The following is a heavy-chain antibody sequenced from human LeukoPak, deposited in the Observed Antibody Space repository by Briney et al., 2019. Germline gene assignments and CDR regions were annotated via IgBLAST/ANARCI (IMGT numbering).Heavy chain of an antibody. Sequence: SETLSLTCAVYGGSFSVYYWTWIRQPPGKGLEWIGEINHRGSTNHNPSLKSRVTISVDTSKNQFSLKLSSVTAADTAVYFCARHAVYAGSGWAFDYWGQGTLVTVFS. CDR1: GGSFSVYY. J-gene: IGHJ4*02. V-gene: IGHV4-34*01. CDR3: ARHAVYAGSGWAFDY. CDR2: INHRGST. D-gene: IGHD6-19*01.